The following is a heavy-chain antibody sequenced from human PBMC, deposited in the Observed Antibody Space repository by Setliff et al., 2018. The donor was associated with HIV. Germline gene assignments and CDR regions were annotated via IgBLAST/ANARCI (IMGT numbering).Heavy chain of an antibody. D-gene: IGHD2-21*01. J-gene: IGHJ3*02. CDR2: IHYSGST. CDR1: GGSINSGTYY. V-gene: IGHV4-39*07. CDR3: ARGLRHTWLFEVSHDAFDI. Sequence: PSETLSLTCTVSGGSINSGTYYWGWIRQSPRKGLEWIGSIHYSGSTYYKPSLKSRVTISLDTSKNQFSLKLTSVTAADSAMYYCARGLRHTWLFEVSHDAFDIWGQGTLVTVSS.